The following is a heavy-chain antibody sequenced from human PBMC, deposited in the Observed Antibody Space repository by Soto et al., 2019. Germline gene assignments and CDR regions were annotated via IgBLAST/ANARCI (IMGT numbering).Heavy chain of an antibody. V-gene: IGHV3-30*18. CDR2: ISYDGSNK. CDR3: ANDRGKNYYYGMDV. CDR1: GFTFSNYG. D-gene: IGHD3-10*01. J-gene: IGHJ6*02. Sequence: QVQLVESGGGVVQPGRSLRLSCAASGFTFSNYGMHWVRQAPGMGLEWVAVISYDGSNKYYADSVKGRFTISRDNSRNTLYLQMNSLRAEDTALYYCANDRGKNYYYGMDVWGQGTTVTVSS.